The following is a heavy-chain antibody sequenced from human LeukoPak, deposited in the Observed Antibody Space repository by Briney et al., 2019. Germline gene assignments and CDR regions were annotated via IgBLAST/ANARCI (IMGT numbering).Heavy chain of an antibody. CDR1: GFTFSSYA. J-gene: IGHJ6*02. CDR2: ISYDGSNK. D-gene: IGHD3-16*01. V-gene: IGHV3-30*04. CDR3: ARDPSPYSVSDDYYYGMDV. Sequence: GALRLSCAASGFTFSSYAMHWVRQAPGKGLEWVAVISYDGSNKHYADSVKGRFTISRDNSKNTLYLQMNSLRAEDTAVYYCARDPSPYSVSDDYYYGMDVWGQGTTVTVSS.